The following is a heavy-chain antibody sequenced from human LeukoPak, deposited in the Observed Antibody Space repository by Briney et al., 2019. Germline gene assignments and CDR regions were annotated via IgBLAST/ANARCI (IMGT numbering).Heavy chain of an antibody. V-gene: IGHV4-59*01. CDR1: GGSISSYY. D-gene: IGHD5-18*01. Sequence: NPSETLSLTCTVSGGSISSYYWSWIRQPPGKGLEWIGYMHHSGSINYNPSLKSRVTISGDTSKNQFSLKLSSVTAADTAVYYCARSGGGSSYGGFDYWGQGTLVTVSS. CDR3: ARSGGGSSYGGFDY. J-gene: IGHJ4*02. CDR2: MHHSGSI.